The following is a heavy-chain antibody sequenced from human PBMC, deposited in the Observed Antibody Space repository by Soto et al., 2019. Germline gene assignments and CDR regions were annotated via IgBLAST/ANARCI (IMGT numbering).Heavy chain of an antibody. CDR1: GYSFASYW. Sequence: PGESLKISCQGSGYSFASYWIGWVRQMPGKDLEWMGIIYPGDSDTRYSPSFQGQVTISADNSLRTAYLQWTGLKASDTASYYCARTRSFTLGFYYDGMDVWGQGTTVTVSS. J-gene: IGHJ6*02. CDR3: ARTRSFTLGFYYDGMDV. V-gene: IGHV5-51*01. D-gene: IGHD6-6*01. CDR2: IYPGDSDT.